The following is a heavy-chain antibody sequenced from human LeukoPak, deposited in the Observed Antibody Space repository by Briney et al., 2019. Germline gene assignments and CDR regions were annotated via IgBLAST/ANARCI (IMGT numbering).Heavy chain of an antibody. J-gene: IGHJ4*02. CDR3: ARGLYRSGYYFDY. CDR1: GFTFSTYC. V-gene: IGHV3-21*01. Sequence: GGSLRLSCAASGFTFSTYCMHWVRQAPGKGLEWVSGISWNSAYVGYADSVKGRFTISRDNSKNTLYLQMSSLRAEDTAVYYCARGLYRSGYYFDYWGQGTLVTVSS. D-gene: IGHD6-25*01. CDR2: ISWNSAYV.